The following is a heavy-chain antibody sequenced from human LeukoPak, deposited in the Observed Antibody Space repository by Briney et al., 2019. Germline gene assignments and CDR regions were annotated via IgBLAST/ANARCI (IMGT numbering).Heavy chain of an antibody. CDR1: GFTFSSYE. Sequence: TGGSLRLSCAASGFTFSSYEMNWVRQAPGKGLEWVSYISSSGSTIYYADSVKGRFTISRDNAKNSLYLQMNSLRAEDTAVYYCAREGDYGDYWGQGTLVTVSS. V-gene: IGHV3-48*03. CDR2: ISSSGSTI. CDR3: AREGDYGDY. J-gene: IGHJ4*02.